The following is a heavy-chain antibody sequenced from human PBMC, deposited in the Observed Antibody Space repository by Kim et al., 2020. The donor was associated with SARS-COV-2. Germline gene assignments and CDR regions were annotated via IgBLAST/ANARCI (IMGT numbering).Heavy chain of an antibody. D-gene: IGHD3-22*01. Sequence: SYGGSVKGRFTNSRENAKESLYLQMNSLRAEDTAVYDCARDDYYGSKFDYWGQGTMVTVSA. V-gene: IGHV3-21*01. CDR3: ARDDYYGSKFDY. J-gene: IGHJ4*02.